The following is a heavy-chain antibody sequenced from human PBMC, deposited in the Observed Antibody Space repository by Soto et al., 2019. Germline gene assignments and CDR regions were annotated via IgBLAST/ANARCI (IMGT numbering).Heavy chain of an antibody. CDR3: ARGLRYFDWLLPPFDY. Sequence: PGGSLRLSCAASGFTFSDYYMSWIRQAPGKGLEWVSYISSSGSTIYYADSVKGRFTISRDNAKNSLYLQMNSLRAEDTAVYYCARGLRYFDWLLPPFDYWGQGTLVTVSS. V-gene: IGHV3-11*01. J-gene: IGHJ4*02. D-gene: IGHD3-9*01. CDR1: GFTFSDYY. CDR2: ISSSGSTI.